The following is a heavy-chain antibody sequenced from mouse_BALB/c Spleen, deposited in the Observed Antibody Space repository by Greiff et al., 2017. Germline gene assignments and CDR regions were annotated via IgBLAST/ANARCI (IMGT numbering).Heavy chain of an antibody. V-gene: IGHV1S34*01. Sequence: LVKTGASVKISCKASGYSFTGYYMHWVKQSHGKSLEWIGYISCYNGATSYNQKFKGKATFTVDTSSSTAYMQFNSLTSEDSAVYYCARHYYGSSYALYAMDYWGQGTSVTVSS. CDR2: ISCYNGAT. CDR1: GYSFTGYY. D-gene: IGHD1-1*01. J-gene: IGHJ4*01. CDR3: ARHYYGSSYALYAMDY.